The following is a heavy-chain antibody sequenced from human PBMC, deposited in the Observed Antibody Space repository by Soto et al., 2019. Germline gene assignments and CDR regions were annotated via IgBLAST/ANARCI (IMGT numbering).Heavy chain of an antibody. CDR2: IIPIFGTA. J-gene: IGHJ4*02. V-gene: IGHV1-69*01. CDR3: ARDYDILTGEDRYYFDY. Sequence: QVQLVPSGAAVKKPGSSVKVSCKASGGTFSSYAISWVRQAPGQGLEWMGGIIPIFGTANYAQKFQGRVTITADESTSTAYMELSSLRSEDTAVYYCARDYDILTGEDRYYFDYWGQGTLVTVSS. D-gene: IGHD3-9*01. CDR1: GGTFSSYA.